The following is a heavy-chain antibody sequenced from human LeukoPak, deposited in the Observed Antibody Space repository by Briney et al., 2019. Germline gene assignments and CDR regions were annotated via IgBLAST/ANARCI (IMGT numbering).Heavy chain of an antibody. J-gene: IGHJ4*02. CDR2: IKPDGSEK. D-gene: IGHD3-10*01. Sequence: GGSLRLSCAASGFTFSTYWMTWVRQSPGKGLEGVANIKPDGSEKYFVDSVKGRFTISRDNAKNALYLEMNSLRAEDTAEYFCARERMYSGSGSTYPYYDYWGQGTLVTVSS. CDR3: ARERMYSGSGSTYPYYDY. V-gene: IGHV3-7*01. CDR1: GFTFSTYW.